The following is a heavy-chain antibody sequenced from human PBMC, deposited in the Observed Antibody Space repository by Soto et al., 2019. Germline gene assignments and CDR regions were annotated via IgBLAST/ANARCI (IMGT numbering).Heavy chain of an antibody. V-gene: IGHV4-59*01. CDR3: ARGSTTLLEVCDY. CDR2: IHYSGST. D-gene: IGHD1-7*01. Sequence: PSETLSLTCTVSGGSISGYYWNWTRQSPGKGLEWIGYIHYSGSTRYNPSLKSRVTISVETSKNQFSLKLRSVTAADTAVYFCARGSTTLLEVCDYWGQGTRVTVSS. CDR1: GGSISGYY. J-gene: IGHJ4*02.